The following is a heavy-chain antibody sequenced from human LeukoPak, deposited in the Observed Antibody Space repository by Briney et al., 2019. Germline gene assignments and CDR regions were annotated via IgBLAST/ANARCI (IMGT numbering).Heavy chain of an antibody. D-gene: IGHD4-11*01. CDR2: IKQDGGET. V-gene: IGHV3-7*01. CDR3: TREDHSNYNY. J-gene: IGHJ4*02. Sequence: GGSLRLSCAASGFPFSSYWMAWVRQAPEKGLEWLASIKQDGGETFYVDSVKGRFTISRDNAKNSLYLQMNSLRAEDTAVYYCTREDHSNYNYWGQGTLVTVSS. CDR1: GFPFSSYW.